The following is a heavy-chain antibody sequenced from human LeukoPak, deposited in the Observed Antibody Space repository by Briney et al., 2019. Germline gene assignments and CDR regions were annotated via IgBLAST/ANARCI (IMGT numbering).Heavy chain of an antibody. D-gene: IGHD2-15*01. Sequence: SETLSLTCTVSGGSISSYYWSWIRQPAGKGLEWIGRIYTSGSTNYNPSLKSRVTMSVDTSKNQFSLKLSSVTAADTAVYYCASGRRSRREVDYWGQGTLVTASS. CDR1: GGSISSYY. CDR3: ASGRRSRREVDY. J-gene: IGHJ4*02. V-gene: IGHV4-4*07. CDR2: IYTSGST.